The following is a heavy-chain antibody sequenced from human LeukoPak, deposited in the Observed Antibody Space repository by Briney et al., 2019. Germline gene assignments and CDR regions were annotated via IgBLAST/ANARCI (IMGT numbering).Heavy chain of an antibody. V-gene: IGHV3-23*01. J-gene: IGHJ4*02. D-gene: IGHD6-13*01. CDR1: GFTFSSYA. CDR2: IGGSGGNT. Sequence: GGSLRLSCAASGFTFSSYAMSWVRQAPGKGLEWVSAIGGSGGNTYYADSVKGRFTSSRDNSKNTLYLQTNSLRAEDTAVYYCAKSRYSSTWYDYWGQGTLVTVSS. CDR3: AKSRYSSTWYDY.